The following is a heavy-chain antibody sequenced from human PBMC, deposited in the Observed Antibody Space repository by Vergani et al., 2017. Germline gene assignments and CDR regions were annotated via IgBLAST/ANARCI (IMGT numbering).Heavy chain of an antibody. Sequence: QVQLVQSGAEVKKPGASVKVSCKVSGYTLTELSMHWVRQAPGKGLEWMGGFDPEDGETIYAQKFQGRVTMTEDTSTDTAYLQWSSLKASDTAMYYCARLGRWLQFEWYFDLWGRGTLVTLSS. D-gene: IGHD5-24*01. CDR3: ARLGRWLQFEWYFDL. V-gene: IGHV1-24*01. CDR2: FDPEDGET. CDR1: GYTLTELS. J-gene: IGHJ2*01.